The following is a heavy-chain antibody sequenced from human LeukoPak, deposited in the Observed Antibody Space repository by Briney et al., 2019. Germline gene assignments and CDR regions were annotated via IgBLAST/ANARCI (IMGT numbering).Heavy chain of an antibody. J-gene: IGHJ4*02. V-gene: IGHV4-30-4*01. CDR1: GGSISSGDYY. Sequence: PSETLSLTCTVSGGSISSGDYYWSWIRQPPGKGLEWIAYIYYNGITYYNPSLKSRVTISVDTSKNQFSLKLSSVTAADTAVYYCARDLSSVGSGSYYTGDYWGQGTLVTVSS. D-gene: IGHD3-10*01. CDR3: ARDLSSVGSGSYYTGDY. CDR2: IYYNGIT.